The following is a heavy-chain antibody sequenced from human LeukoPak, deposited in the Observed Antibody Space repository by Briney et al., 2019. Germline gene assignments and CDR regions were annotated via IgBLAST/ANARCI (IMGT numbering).Heavy chain of an antibody. D-gene: IGHD3-10*01. CDR2: ISGNGGST. V-gene: IGHV3-64*01. Sequence: QSGGSLRLSCVASGFTFSTYTMHWVRQSPGKALEYVSSISGNGGSTEYANSVKGRFTISRDNSKNTLFLQMGSLRAEDTAVYYCARDAGVVKFDYWGQGTLATVSS. CDR1: GFTFSTYT. J-gene: IGHJ4*02. CDR3: ARDAGVVKFDY.